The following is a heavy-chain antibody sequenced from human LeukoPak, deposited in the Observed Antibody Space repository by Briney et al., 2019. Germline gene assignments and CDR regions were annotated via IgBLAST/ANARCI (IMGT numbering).Heavy chain of an antibody. J-gene: IGHJ4*02. Sequence: SETLSLTCTVSGGSISSYYWSWIRQPPGKGLEWIGYIYYSGSTNYNPSLKSRVTISVDTSKNQFSLKLSSVTAADTAVYYCAAIWFGEFSFDYWGQGTLVTVS. D-gene: IGHD3-10*01. V-gene: IGHV4-59*01. CDR2: IYYSGST. CDR3: AAIWFGEFSFDY. CDR1: GGSISSYY.